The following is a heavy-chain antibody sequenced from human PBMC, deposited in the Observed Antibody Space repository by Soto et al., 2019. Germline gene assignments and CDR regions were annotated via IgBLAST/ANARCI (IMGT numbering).Heavy chain of an antibody. D-gene: IGHD5-12*01. CDR2: IYYSGST. CDR3: AIQWLRSGYYYYYGMDV. V-gene: IGHV4-59*08. J-gene: IGHJ6*02. CDR1: VGSISSYY. Sequence: LSLSWSGAVGSISSYYWIWIRPPPGKGLEWIGYIYYSGSTNYNPSLKSRVTISVDTSKNQFSLKLSSVTAADTAVYYCAIQWLRSGYYYYYGMDVWGQGTTVNVSS.